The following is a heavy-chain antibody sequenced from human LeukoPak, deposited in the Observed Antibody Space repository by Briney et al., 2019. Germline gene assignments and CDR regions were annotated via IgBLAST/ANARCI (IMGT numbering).Heavy chain of an antibody. Sequence: ASVKVSCKASGYTFTGYYIHWVRQAPGQGLEWMGWINPNSGGTNYAQKFQGRVTMTRDMSTSTVYMELSSLRSEDTAVYYCARELAAAATFDYWGQGTLVTVSS. J-gene: IGHJ4*02. CDR1: GYTFTGYY. D-gene: IGHD6-13*01. CDR3: ARELAAAATFDY. V-gene: IGHV1-2*02. CDR2: INPNSGGT.